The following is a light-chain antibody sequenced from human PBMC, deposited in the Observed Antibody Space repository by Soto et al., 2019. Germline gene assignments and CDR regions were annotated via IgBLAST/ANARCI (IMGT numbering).Light chain of an antibody. CDR2: AAS. J-gene: IGKJ4*01. V-gene: IGKV1-27*01. CDR1: QDISNY. CDR3: QKYNNAPLT. Sequence: DIQMTQSPSSLSASVGDRVTITCRASQDISNYLAWYQQKPGEVPKLLIYAASSLQSGVPSRFSGSGSGTDFTLTISGLQPEDVATYYCQKYNNAPLTFGGGTKGEIK.